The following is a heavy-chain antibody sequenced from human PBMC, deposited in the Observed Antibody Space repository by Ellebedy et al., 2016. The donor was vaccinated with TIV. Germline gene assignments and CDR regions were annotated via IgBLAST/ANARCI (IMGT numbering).Heavy chain of an antibody. CDR1: GFTFSDAW. Sequence: GESLKISCAVSGFTFSDAWANWVRQAPGKGLEWVGRIKSKSDGGTTDYAAPVKGRFTISRDDSKSTLYLQMNSLKTEDTAVYYCTTGGRAYVAGYWGQGTPVTVAS. J-gene: IGHJ4*02. CDR2: IKSKSDGGTT. V-gene: IGHV3-15*07. CDR3: TTGGRAYVAGY. D-gene: IGHD3-16*01.